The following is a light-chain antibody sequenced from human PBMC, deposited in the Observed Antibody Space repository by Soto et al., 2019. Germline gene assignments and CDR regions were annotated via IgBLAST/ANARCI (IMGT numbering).Light chain of an antibody. CDR1: SSDIGGYDY. CDR2: EVS. CDR3: SSYTGSSTLYV. V-gene: IGLV2-14*01. J-gene: IGLJ1*01. Sequence: QSALTQPASVSGSPGQSITISCTGTSSDIGGYDYVSWYQQHPGTVPKLMIFEVSNRPSGVSYRFSGSKSGTTASLTISGLQAEDEADYYCSSYTGSSTLYVFGTGTKLTVL.